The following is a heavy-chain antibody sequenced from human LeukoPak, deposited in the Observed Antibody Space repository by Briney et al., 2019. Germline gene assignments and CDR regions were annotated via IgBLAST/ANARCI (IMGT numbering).Heavy chain of an antibody. J-gene: IGHJ4*02. CDR3: ARAVPGRFLLEWYLRYFDY. D-gene: IGHD3-3*01. CDR2: ISSSGSTI. CDR1: GFTFSDYY. Sequence: PGGSLRLSCAASGFTFSDYYMSWIRQAPGKGLGWVSYISSSGSTIYYADSVKGRFTISRDNAKNSLYLQMNSLRAEDTAVYYCARAVPGRFLLEWYLRYFDYWGQGTLVTVSS. V-gene: IGHV3-11*01.